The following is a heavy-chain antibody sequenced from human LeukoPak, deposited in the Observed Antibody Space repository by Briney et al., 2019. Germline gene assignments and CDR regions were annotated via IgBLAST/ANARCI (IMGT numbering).Heavy chain of an antibody. V-gene: IGHV3-21*01. D-gene: IGHD4-17*01. CDR2: ISSSSSYI. Sequence: AGGSLRLSCAASGFTFSSYSMNWVRQAPGKGLEWVSSISSSSSYIYYADSVKGRFTISRDNAKNSLYLQMNSLRAEDTAVYYCARDKYGDYVIDYWGQGTLVTVSS. CDR3: ARDKYGDYVIDY. CDR1: GFTFSSYS. J-gene: IGHJ4*02.